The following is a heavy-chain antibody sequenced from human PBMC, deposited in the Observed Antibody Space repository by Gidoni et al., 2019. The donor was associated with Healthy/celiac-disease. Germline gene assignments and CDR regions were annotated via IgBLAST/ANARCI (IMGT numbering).Heavy chain of an antibody. CDR3: ASRGVTTVVTPEGDY. CDR1: GGSSSGYY. Sequence: QVQLQQWGAGLLKPSETLSLTCAVYGGSSSGYYWSWIRQPPGKGLEWIGEINHSGSTNYNPSLKSRVTISVDTSKNQFSLKLSSVTAADTAVYYCASRGVTTVVTPEGDYWGQGTLVTVSS. V-gene: IGHV4-34*01. J-gene: IGHJ4*02. CDR2: INHSGST. D-gene: IGHD4-17*01.